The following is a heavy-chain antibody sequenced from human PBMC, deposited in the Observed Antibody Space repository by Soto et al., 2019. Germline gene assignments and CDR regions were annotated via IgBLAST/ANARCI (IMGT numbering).Heavy chain of an antibody. CDR3: ARGRADIVVVPAAQSPSDY. V-gene: IGHV1-3*01. CDR1: GYTFTSYA. J-gene: IGHJ4*02. Sequence: QVQLVQSGAEVKKHGASVKVSCKASGYTFTSYAMHWVRQAPGQRLEWMGWINAGNGNTKYSQTFQGRVTLTRDTAASTAYRELGSLRSEDTAVYYCARGRADIVVVPAAQSPSDYWGQGTLVTVCS. CDR2: INAGNGNT. D-gene: IGHD2-2*01.